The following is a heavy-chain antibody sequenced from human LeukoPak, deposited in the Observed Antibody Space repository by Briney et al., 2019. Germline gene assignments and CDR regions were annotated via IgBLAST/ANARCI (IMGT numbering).Heavy chain of an antibody. Sequence: GGSLSLSCAAYGFTFSSYAMSWVRQAPGKGLVWVSAISGSGASTYYADSVKGRFTISRDNSKTTMYLQMNILRAEDTAVYYCAKDWDEIAVAGIDPYLFDYWGQGTLVTVSS. J-gene: IGHJ4*02. CDR3: AKDWDEIAVAGIDPYLFDY. D-gene: IGHD6-19*01. V-gene: IGHV3-23*01. CDR1: GFTFSSYA. CDR2: ISGSGAST.